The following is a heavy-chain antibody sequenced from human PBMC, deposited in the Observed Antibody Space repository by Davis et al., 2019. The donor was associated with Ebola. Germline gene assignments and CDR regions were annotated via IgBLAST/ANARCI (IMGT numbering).Heavy chain of an antibody. CDR3: ARFQLERPFDY. V-gene: IGHV3-33*01. Sequence: PGGSLRLSCAASGFTFSSYGMHWVRQAPGKGLEWVAVIWYDGSNKYYADSVKGRFTISRDNSKNTLYLQMNSLRAEDTAVYYCARFQLERPFDYWGQETLVTVSS. CDR1: GFTFSSYG. D-gene: IGHD1-1*01. CDR2: IWYDGSNK. J-gene: IGHJ4*02.